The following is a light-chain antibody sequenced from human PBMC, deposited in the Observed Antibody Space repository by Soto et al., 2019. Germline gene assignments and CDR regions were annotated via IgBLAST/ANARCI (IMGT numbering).Light chain of an antibody. CDR1: QNVSSSY. Sequence: PGERVTLSCRASQNVSSSYLTWYQQKPGQAPRLLIYGASTRATSIPARFSGSGSGTDFTLTISSLQPEDFAVYYCQQDYNLPPGVTFGGGTKVEIK. J-gene: IGKJ4*01. V-gene: IGKV3D-7*01. CDR3: QQDYNLPPGVT. CDR2: GAS.